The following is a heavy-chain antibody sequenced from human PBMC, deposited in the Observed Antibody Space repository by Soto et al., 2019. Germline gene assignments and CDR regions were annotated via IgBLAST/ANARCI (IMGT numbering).Heavy chain of an antibody. D-gene: IGHD6-13*01. J-gene: IGHJ6*02. CDR2: IRSKAYGGTT. Sequence: GGSLRLSCTASGFTFGDYAMSWFRQAPGKGLEWVGFIRSKAYGGTTEYAASVKGRFTISRDDSKSIAYLQMNSLKTEDTAVYYCTRDSSRWYPYYGMDVWGQGTKVTVSS. V-gene: IGHV3-49*03. CDR3: TRDSSRWYPYYGMDV. CDR1: GFTFGDYA.